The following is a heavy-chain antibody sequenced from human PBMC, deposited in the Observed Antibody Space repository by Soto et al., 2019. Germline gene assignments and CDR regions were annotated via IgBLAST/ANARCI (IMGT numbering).Heavy chain of an antibody. Sequence: ASVKVSCKTSGFTFSKYYMHWLRQVPGPGLEWVGVINPSGRTTSYAQKFLGRVSVTRDASTATVYLELNSLRSADTAVYYCARDLDVTTVTTSFDSWGQGTLVTVSS. CDR2: INPSGRTT. D-gene: IGHD4-17*01. CDR1: GFTFSKYY. J-gene: IGHJ4*02. CDR3: ARDLDVTTVTTSFDS. V-gene: IGHV1-46*01.